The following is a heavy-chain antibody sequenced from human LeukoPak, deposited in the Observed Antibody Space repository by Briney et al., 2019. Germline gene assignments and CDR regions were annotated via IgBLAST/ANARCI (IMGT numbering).Heavy chain of an antibody. CDR3: ARGRGEAAGLDH. CDR2: ITHAAIL. Sequence: SETLSLTCAVSGGGSFSYYSWNWIRQSPGKRLEWVGEITHAAILNYNPSLKGRVAISVDTSKSQVSLKLDSMTAADTAMYYCARGRGEAAGLDHWGQGTLVTVSS. V-gene: IGHV4-34*01. CDR1: GGGSFSYYS. J-gene: IGHJ4*02. D-gene: IGHD6-13*01.